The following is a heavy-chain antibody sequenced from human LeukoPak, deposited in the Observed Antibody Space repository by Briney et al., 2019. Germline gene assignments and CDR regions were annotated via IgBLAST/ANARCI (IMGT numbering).Heavy chain of an antibody. CDR2: ISPKSDFI. J-gene: IGHJ5*02. Sequence: GGSLKLSCAGSGFSFNYYDMNWFRQAPGKGLEWVSSISPKSDFIYYSHSVRGRFTISRDNAENSPYLQMNSLRAEDTAVYYCARADCSSSTCYLRRSWFDPWGQGTLVTVSS. V-gene: IGHV3-21*01. D-gene: IGHD2-2*01. CDR1: GFSFNYYD. CDR3: ARADCSSSTCYLRRSWFDP.